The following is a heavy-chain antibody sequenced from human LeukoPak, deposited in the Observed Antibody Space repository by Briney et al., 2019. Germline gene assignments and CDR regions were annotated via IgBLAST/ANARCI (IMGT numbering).Heavy chain of an antibody. CDR3: ARRQYYDITAFDY. CDR2: IYPGDSDT. CDR1: GYIFTNYW. V-gene: IGHV5-51*01. J-gene: IGHJ4*02. D-gene: IGHD3-22*01. Sequence: GESLKISCKGSGYIFTNYWIAWVRQMPGKGLEWMGIIYPGDSDTRYSPSFQGQVTISADKSINTAYLQWSSLKASDTAMYYCARRQYYDITAFDYWGQGTLVTVSS.